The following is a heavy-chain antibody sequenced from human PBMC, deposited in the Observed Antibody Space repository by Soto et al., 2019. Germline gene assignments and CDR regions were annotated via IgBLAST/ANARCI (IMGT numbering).Heavy chain of an antibody. CDR1: GYILTSYD. D-gene: IGHD2-21*01. CDR3: GRGLAEGYYSCGMDV. J-gene: IGHJ6*02. CDR2: LTPDTGDT. Sequence: QEQLVQSGAEVKKPGASVKVSCKASGYILTSYDIYWVRQAPGQGLEWMGSLTPDTGDTVYAQKFQGRMIVTRHTAISIAYMELNNLNPEATAVYYCGRGLAEGYYSCGMDVWGQGTTVTVSS. V-gene: IGHV1-8*01.